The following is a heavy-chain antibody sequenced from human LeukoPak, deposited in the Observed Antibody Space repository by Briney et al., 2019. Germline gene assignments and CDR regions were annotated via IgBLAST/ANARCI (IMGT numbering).Heavy chain of an antibody. V-gene: IGHV4-59*01. CDR2: IYYSGST. CDR1: GGSISSYY. CDR3: ARDKFTYGY. J-gene: IGHJ4*02. D-gene: IGHD4-17*01. Sequence: PSGTLSLTCTVSGGSISSYYWSSIRQPPGKGLEWIGYIYYSGSTNYNPSLKSRVTISVDTSKNQFSLKLSSVTAADTAVYYCARDKFTYGYWGQGTLVT.